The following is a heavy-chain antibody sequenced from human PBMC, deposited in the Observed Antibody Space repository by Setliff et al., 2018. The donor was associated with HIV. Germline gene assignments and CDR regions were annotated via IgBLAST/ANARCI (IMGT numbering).Heavy chain of an antibody. Sequence: SETLSLTCTVSGDSISSYYWSWIRQPPGKGLEWIGYIYTSGITDYNPSLKSRVTISGDTSKNQFSLKLRSVTAADTAVYYCARTRSGTYYGEMNWFDPWGQGILVTVSS. CDR2: IYTSGIT. D-gene: IGHD3-10*01. J-gene: IGHJ5*02. CDR1: GDSISSYY. CDR3: ARTRSGTYYGEMNWFDP. V-gene: IGHV4-4*08.